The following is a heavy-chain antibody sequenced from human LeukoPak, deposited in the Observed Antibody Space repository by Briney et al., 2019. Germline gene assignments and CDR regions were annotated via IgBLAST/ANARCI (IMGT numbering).Heavy chain of an antibody. Sequence: ASVKVSCKAPGYTFTSYYMHWVRQAPGQGLEWMGIINPSGGSTSYAQKFQGRVTMTRDTSTSTVYMELSSLRSEDTAVYYCAKSGDSSGYYDAFDIWGQGTMVTVSS. CDR2: INPSGGST. CDR3: AKSGDSSGYYDAFDI. V-gene: IGHV1-46*01. CDR1: GYTFTSYY. D-gene: IGHD3-22*01. J-gene: IGHJ3*02.